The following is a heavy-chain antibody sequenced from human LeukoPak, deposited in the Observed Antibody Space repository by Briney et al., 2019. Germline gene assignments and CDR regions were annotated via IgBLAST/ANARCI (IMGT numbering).Heavy chain of an antibody. D-gene: IGHD6-13*01. J-gene: IGHJ6*02. Sequence: GASVRVSCKATGGSFISYGIGGVRQAPGQGLEWMGGIIPIFGTANYAQKFQGRVTITADESTSTAYMELSSLRSEDTAVYYCASTPLIVIAAAGTYYYYYGMDVWGQGTTVTVSS. CDR1: GGSFISYG. CDR3: ASTPLIVIAAAGTYYYYYGMDV. CDR2: IIPIFGTA. V-gene: IGHV1-69*13.